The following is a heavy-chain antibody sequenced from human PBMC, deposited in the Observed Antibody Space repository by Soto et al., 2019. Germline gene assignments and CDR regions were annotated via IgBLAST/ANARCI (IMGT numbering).Heavy chain of an antibody. CDR2: IIPILGIA. J-gene: IGHJ6*02. CDR1: GGTFSSYT. Sequence: QVQLVQSGAEVKKPGSSVKVSCKASGGTFSSYTISWVRQAPGQGLEWMGRIIPILGIANYAQKFQGRVLITADKSTSTAYMELSSLRSEDTAVYYCASGYCSSTSCYVAGYYYYYGMDVWGQGTTVTVSS. V-gene: IGHV1-69*02. CDR3: ASGYCSSTSCYVAGYYYYYGMDV. D-gene: IGHD2-2*01.